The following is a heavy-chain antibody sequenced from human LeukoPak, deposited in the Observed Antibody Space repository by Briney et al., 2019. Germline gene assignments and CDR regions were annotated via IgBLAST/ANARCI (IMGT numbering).Heavy chain of an antibody. J-gene: IGHJ4*02. D-gene: IGHD6-13*01. CDR3: ASRSSVAGTGPG. Sequence: GASVKVSCKVSGYTLTEFSMNWVGKVPGKGLEWLGTFDPEDGETIYAQRFRGRVTMTEDTSTDTAYMELSSLRSEDTAVYYCASRSSVAGTGPGWGQGTLVTVSS. CDR1: GYTLTEFS. V-gene: IGHV1-24*01. CDR2: FDPEDGET.